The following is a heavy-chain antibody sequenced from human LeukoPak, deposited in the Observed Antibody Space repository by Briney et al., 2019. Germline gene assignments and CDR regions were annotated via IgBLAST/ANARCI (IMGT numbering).Heavy chain of an antibody. J-gene: IGHJ4*02. CDR3: AKDPSLSYDSSGYYYHY. D-gene: IGHD3-22*01. V-gene: IGHV3-23*01. Sequence: GGSLRLSCAAPGFTFSNYEMSWARQAPGKGLEWVSGISGSGSYTHYTDSVKGRFTISRDNSKNTLYLQMNSLRAEDTAVYYCAKDPSLSYDSSGYYYHYWGQGTLVTVSS. CDR1: GFTFSNYE. CDR2: ISGSGSYT.